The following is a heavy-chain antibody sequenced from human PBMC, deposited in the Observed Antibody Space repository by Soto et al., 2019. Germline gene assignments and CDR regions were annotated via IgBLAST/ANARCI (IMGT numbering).Heavy chain of an antibody. J-gene: IGHJ4*02. CDR2: IWYDGSNK. CDR3: ARDFRGNYGSGSYYTSYYFDY. D-gene: IGHD3-10*01. V-gene: IGHV3-33*01. CDR1: GFTFSSYG. Sequence: GGSLILSCAASGFTFSSYGMHWVRQAPGKGLEWVAVIWYDGSNKYYADSVKGRFTISRDNSKNTLYLQMNSLRAEDTAVYYCARDFRGNYGSGSYYTSYYFDYWGQGTLVTVSS.